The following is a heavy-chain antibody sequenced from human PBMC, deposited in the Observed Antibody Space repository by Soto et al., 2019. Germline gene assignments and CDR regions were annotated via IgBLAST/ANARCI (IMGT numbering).Heavy chain of an antibody. D-gene: IGHD6-13*01. J-gene: IGHJ5*02. CDR3: ATKPAAAGHPLYNWFDP. V-gene: IGHV1-24*01. Sequence: GASVKVSCKVSGYTLTELSMHWVRQAPGKGLEWMGGFDPEDGETIYAQKFQGRVTMTEDTSTDTAYMELSSLRSEDTAVYYCATKPAAAGHPLYNWFDPWGQGTLVTVSS. CDR2: FDPEDGET. CDR1: GYTLTELS.